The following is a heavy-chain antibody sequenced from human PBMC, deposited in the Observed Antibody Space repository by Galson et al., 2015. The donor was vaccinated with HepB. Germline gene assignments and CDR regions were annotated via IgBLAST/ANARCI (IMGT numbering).Heavy chain of an antibody. D-gene: IGHD3-10*01. CDR2: IYSGGST. J-gene: IGHJ3*02. Sequence: SLRLSCAASGFTVSSNYMSWVRQAPGKGLEWVSVIYSGGSTYYADSVKGRFTISRHNSKNTLYLQMNSLIAEDTAVYYCARAPLWFGELMDAFDIWGQGTMVTVSS. CDR1: GFTVSSNY. V-gene: IGHV3-53*04. CDR3: ARAPLWFGELMDAFDI.